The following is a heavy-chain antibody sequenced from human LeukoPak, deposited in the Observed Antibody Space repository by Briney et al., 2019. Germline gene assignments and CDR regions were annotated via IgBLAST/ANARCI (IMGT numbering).Heavy chain of an antibody. V-gene: IGHV3-7*01. Sequence: GGSLRLSCAASGFTFSRYWMTWVRQAPGKGLEWVANIKQEGRDKYYVDSVKGRFTISRDNAKNSLYLQMNSLRAEDTAVYYCAREKEGYCSRTSCYLDYYYYYMDVWGKGTTVTISS. CDR2: IKQEGRDK. J-gene: IGHJ6*03. CDR3: AREKEGYCSRTSCYLDYYYYYMDV. CDR1: GFTFSRYW. D-gene: IGHD2-2*01.